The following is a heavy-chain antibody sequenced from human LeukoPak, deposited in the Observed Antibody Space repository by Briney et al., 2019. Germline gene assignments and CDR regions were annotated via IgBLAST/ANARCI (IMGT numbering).Heavy chain of an antibody. V-gene: IGHV1-18*01. CDR3: ARDLFRPDYYDTSGKSFSFDY. CDR1: VYTFTSYG. Sequence: ASVKVSCKASVYTFTSYGISWVRHAPGQGLEWMGWISSYNGNTNYAQMLQGRDTMTTDTPTRTAHMEQRRLRSDDTAVFLCARDLFRPDYYDTSGKSFSFDYWGQGTLVTVS. J-gene: IGHJ4*02. CDR2: ISSYNGNT. D-gene: IGHD3-22*01.